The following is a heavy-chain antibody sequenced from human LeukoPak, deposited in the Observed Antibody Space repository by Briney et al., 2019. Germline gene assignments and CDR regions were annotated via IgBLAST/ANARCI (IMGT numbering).Heavy chain of an antibody. V-gene: IGHV4-4*07. CDR1: GGSISSYS. CDR2: FYTSGTT. Sequence: SETLSPTCTVSGGSISSYSWGWIRQPAGEGLEWIGHFYTSGTTNSNPSLKSRVTMSVDTSKNQFSLKLSSVTAADTGEYFCARGGNSSGGYYYYMDVWGKGATVTISS. J-gene: IGHJ6*03. CDR3: ARGGNSSGGYYYYMDV. D-gene: IGHD3-22*01.